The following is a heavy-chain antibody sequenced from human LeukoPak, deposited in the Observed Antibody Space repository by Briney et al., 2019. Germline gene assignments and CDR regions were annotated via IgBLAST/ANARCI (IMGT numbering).Heavy chain of an antibody. CDR3: ARAGLAVAGTRDWFDP. CDR1: GYTFTSYD. J-gene: IGHJ5*02. CDR2: MNLKSGNK. V-gene: IGHV1-8*01. Sequence: AAVTVSCTSSGYTFTSYDINRVRQATGQGLEWMGWMNLKSGNKSYAQTFQGRVTMTTNNSISTAYRELSSLRSEDTAVYYCARAGLAVAGTRDWFDPWGQGTLVTVSS. D-gene: IGHD6-19*01.